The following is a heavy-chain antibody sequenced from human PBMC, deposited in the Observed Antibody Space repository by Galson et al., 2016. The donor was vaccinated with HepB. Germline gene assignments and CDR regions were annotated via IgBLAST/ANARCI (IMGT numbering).Heavy chain of an antibody. J-gene: IGHJ4*02. CDR3: ARNLFSGAGYFVDY. V-gene: IGHV3-21*01. D-gene: IGHD2/OR15-2a*01. CDR2: ISDTSDYI. Sequence: SLRLSCAASGFSFSSYSMNWVRQAPGKGLEWVSSISDTSDYIYHADSLKGRFTISRDNTKNLAFLQMDSLRAEDTAVYYCARNLFSGAGYFVDYWGQGTLVTVAS. CDR1: GFSFSSYS.